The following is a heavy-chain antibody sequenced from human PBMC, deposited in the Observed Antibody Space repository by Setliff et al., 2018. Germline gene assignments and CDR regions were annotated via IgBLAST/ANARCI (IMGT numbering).Heavy chain of an antibody. J-gene: IGHJ4*02. Sequence: ASVKVSCKASGYTFTGYYMHWVRPAPGQGLEWMGWINPNSGGTNYAQKFQGWVTMTRDTSISTAYMELSRLRSDDTAVYYCARSGWLREYYFDYWGQGTLVTVSS. CDR2: INPNSGGT. CDR3: ARSGWLREYYFDY. CDR1: GYTFTGYY. D-gene: IGHD5-12*01. V-gene: IGHV1-2*04.